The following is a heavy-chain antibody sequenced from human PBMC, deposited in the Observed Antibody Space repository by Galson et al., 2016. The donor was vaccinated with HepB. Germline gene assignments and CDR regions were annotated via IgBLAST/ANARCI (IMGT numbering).Heavy chain of an antibody. V-gene: IGHV3-7*01. CDR2: IQQDGSEK. D-gene: IGHD2-2*01. Sequence: SLRLSCAASGFTFSSYYMTWVRQDPGKGLEWVAKIQQDGSEKYYVDSVKGRFTISRDNAKNSLYLQISSLRAEDTAVYYGVRARTLPASAGMDVWGQGTTVTVSS. CDR1: GFTFSSYY. J-gene: IGHJ6*02. CDR3: VRARTLPASAGMDV.